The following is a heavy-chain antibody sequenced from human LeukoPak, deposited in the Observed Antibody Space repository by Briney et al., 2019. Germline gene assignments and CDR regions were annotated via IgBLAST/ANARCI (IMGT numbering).Heavy chain of an antibody. CDR1: GFTFSTYA. CDR3: ASHYYDSSGYYAYFDY. Sequence: GGSLRLSCAASGFTFSTYAMNWVRQAPGKGLEWVSTISNGGGSTYYADSVKGRFTISRDNSKNTLYLQMNSLRAEDTAVYYRASHYYDSSGYYAYFDYWGQGTLVTVSS. D-gene: IGHD3-22*01. V-gene: IGHV3-23*01. CDR2: ISNGGGST. J-gene: IGHJ4*02.